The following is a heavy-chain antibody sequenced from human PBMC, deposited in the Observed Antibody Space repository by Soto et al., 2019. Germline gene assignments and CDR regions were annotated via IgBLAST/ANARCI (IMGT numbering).Heavy chain of an antibody. V-gene: IGHV4-34*01. CDR2: INHSGST. CDR1: GGSFSGYY. D-gene: IGHD3-9*01. Sequence: QVQLQQWGAGLLKPSETLSLTCAVYGGSFSGYYWSWIRQPPGKGLEWIGEINHSGSTNYNPSLKSRVTISVDTSKNQFSLKLSSVTAADTAVYYCARGNLTGRSKDRYYYYYMDVWGKGTTVTVSS. J-gene: IGHJ6*03. CDR3: ARGNLTGRSKDRYYYYYMDV.